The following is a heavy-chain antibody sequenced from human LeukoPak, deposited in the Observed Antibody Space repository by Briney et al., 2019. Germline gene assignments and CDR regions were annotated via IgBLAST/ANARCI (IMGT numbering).Heavy chain of an antibody. D-gene: IGHD3-10*02. Sequence: GGSLRLSCAASGITFSDHYMSWIRQAPGKGLEWLSYISSGGDSIYYADSVKGRFTISRDNAKNSLYPQMNSLRAEDTAVYYCAELGITMIGGVWGKGTTVTISS. V-gene: IGHV3-11*04. CDR2: ISSGGDSI. CDR3: AELGITMIGGV. CDR1: GITFSDHY. J-gene: IGHJ6*04.